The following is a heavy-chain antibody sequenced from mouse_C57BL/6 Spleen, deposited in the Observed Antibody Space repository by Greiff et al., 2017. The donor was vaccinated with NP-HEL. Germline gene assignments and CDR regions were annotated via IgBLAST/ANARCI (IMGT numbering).Heavy chain of an antibody. CDR3: AIEGY. V-gene: IGHV1-50*01. Sequence: QVQLQQPGAELVKPGASVKLSCKASGYTFTSYWMQWVKQRPGQGLEWIGEIDPSDSYNNYNQKFKGKATLTVDTSSSTAYMQLSSLTSEDSAVYYCAIEGYWGQGTLVTVSA. J-gene: IGHJ3*01. CDR2: IDPSDSYN. CDR1: GYTFTSYW.